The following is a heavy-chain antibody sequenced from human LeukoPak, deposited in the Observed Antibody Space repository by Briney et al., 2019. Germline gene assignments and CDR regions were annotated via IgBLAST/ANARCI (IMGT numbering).Heavy chain of an antibody. J-gene: IGHJ4*02. Sequence: ASVKVSCKATGYTFTGYYMHWVRQAPGQGLEWIGSINPNSGGTNYAQMFQGRVTMTRDTSISTAYMELSRLRSDDTAVYYCARRAGYSSSWGEAYYFDYWGQGTLVTVSS. D-gene: IGHD6-13*01. V-gene: IGHV1-2*02. CDR2: INPNSGGT. CDR1: GYTFTGYY. CDR3: ARRAGYSSSWGEAYYFDY.